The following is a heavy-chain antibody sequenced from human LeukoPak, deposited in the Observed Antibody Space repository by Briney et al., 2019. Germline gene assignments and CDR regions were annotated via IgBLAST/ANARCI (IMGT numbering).Heavy chain of an antibody. V-gene: IGHV1-8*01. CDR3: AREGKEPDILTGYYIFGNYYYYYYMDV. Sequence: ASVKVSCKASGYTFTSYDINWVRQATGQGLEWMGWMNPNSGNTGYAQKFQGRVTMTRNTSISTAYMELSSLRSEDTAVYYCAREGKEPDILTGYYIFGNYYYYYYMDVWGKGTTVTISS. CDR2: MNPNSGNT. CDR1: GYTFTSYD. D-gene: IGHD3-9*01. J-gene: IGHJ6*03.